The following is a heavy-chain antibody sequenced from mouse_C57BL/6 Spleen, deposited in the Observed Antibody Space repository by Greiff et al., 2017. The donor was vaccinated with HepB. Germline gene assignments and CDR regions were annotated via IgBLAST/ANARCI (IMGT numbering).Heavy chain of an antibody. CDR1: GYTFTSYW. Sequence: QVQLQQPGAELVKPGASVKMSCKASGYTFTSYWITWVKQRPGQGLEWIGDIYPGSGSTNYNQKFKGKSTLTVDKSSSTAYMQLSSLTSEDSAVYYCARPYSKGWFAYWGQGTLVTVSA. V-gene: IGHV1-55*01. J-gene: IGHJ3*01. CDR2: IYPGSGST. D-gene: IGHD2-5*01. CDR3: ARPYSKGWFAY.